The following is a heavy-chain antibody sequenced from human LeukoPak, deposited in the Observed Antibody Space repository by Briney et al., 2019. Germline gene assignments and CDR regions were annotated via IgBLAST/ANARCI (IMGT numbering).Heavy chain of an antibody. CDR2: MYSSGNT. CDR3: ARHPDCSSSCYRWFDP. Sequence: PSETLSLTCTVSGPPLSSGYYYWGWIRQAPGKGLEWIASMYSSGNTYYNPSLQSRVTISVDTSKNQFSLTLSSVTAADAAVYYCARHPDCSSSCYRWFDPWGQGILVTVSS. J-gene: IGHJ5*02. V-gene: IGHV4-39*01. CDR1: GPPLSSGYYY. D-gene: IGHD2-2*02.